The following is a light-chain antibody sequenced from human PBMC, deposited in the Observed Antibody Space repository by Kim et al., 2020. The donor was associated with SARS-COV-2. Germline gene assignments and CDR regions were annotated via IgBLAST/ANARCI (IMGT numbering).Light chain of an antibody. CDR2: EVS. CDR3: SSYTGSNTWV. J-gene: IGLJ3*02. V-gene: IGLV2-18*02. CDR1: STDVGSYNR. Sequence: QSVTISCTGTSTDVGSYNRVSWYPQPPGTAPKLIICEVSNRPSGVPDRFSGSKSGNTASLTISGLQPEDEADYYCSSYTGSNTWVFGGGTQLTVL.